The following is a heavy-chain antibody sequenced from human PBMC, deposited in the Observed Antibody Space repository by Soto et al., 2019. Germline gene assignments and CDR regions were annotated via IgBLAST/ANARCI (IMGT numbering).Heavy chain of an antibody. D-gene: IGHD2-15*01. J-gene: IGHJ5*02. CDR1: GYTFTSYA. CDR2: IDAGNGNT. Sequence: ASVKVSCKASGYTFTSYAMHWVRQAPGQRLEWMGWIDAGNGNTKYSQKFQGRVTITRDTSASTAYMELSSLRSEDTAVYYCARDLGYCSGGSCYSLNWLDPWGQGTMVTV. V-gene: IGHV1-3*01. CDR3: ARDLGYCSGGSCYSLNWLDP.